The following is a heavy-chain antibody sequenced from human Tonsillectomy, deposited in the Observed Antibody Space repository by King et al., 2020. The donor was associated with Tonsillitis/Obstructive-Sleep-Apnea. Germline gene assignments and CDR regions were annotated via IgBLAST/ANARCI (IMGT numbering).Heavy chain of an antibody. CDR2: INPNSGGT. Sequence: VQLVESGPEVKKPGASVKVSCKASGYTFTGYYMHWVRQAPGQGLEWMGWINPNSGGTNYAQKFQGRVTMIRDTSISTAYMELSRLRSDDTAVYYCAREVWSGYYAGSYYGMDVWGQGTTVTVSS. V-gene: IGHV1-2*02. CDR1: GYTFTGYY. CDR3: AREVWSGYYAGSYYGMDV. J-gene: IGHJ6*02. D-gene: IGHD3-3*01.